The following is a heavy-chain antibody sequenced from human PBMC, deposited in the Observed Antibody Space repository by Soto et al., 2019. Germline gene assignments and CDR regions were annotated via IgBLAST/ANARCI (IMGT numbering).Heavy chain of an antibody. V-gene: IGHV4-59*01. CDR2: IYYSGST. D-gene: IGHD6-13*01. J-gene: IGHJ4*02. CDR3: ARRVRAAAAAENYFDY. Sequence: PSETLSLTCTVSGGSISSYYWSWIRQPPGKGLEWIGYIYYSGSTNYNPSLKSRVTISVDTSKNQFSLKLSSVTAADTAVYYCARRVRAAAAAENYFDYWGQGNLVTVSS. CDR1: GGSISSYY.